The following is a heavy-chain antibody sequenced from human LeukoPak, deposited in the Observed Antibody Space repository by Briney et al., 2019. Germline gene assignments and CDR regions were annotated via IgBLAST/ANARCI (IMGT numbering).Heavy chain of an antibody. CDR3: ARASGSFWYFDD. V-gene: IGHV3-49*04. CDR2: IASKAFGGPP. D-gene: IGHD6-19*01. CDR1: GFNFGDHV. J-gene: IGHJ4*02. Sequence: PGRSLRPSCQASGFNFGDHVMNWVRQAPGKGLEWVGFIASKAFGGPPEYAASVKGRVTISRDDSKSIAYLELNSLKTEDTAVYYCARASGSFWYFDDWGQGTLVTVSS.